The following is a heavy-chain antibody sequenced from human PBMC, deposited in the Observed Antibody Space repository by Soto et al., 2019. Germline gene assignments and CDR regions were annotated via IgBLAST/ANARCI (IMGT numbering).Heavy chain of an antibody. CDR1: GGSISSYY. V-gene: IGHV4-59*01. J-gene: IGHJ1*01. CDR2: IYYRGST. Sequence: SETLSLTSTVSGGSISSYYGSWIRQPPGKGLEWIGYIYYRGSTNYNPSLKSRVTISVDTSKNQFSLRLSSVTAADTAVYYCARASGSYYYFQHWGQGTLVTVSS. D-gene: IGHD1-26*01. CDR3: ARASGSYYYFQH.